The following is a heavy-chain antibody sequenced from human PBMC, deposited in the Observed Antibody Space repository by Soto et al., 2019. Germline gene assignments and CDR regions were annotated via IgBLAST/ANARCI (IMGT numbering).Heavy chain of an antibody. Sequence: SETLSLTCAVYVGSFSGYYWSWIRQPPGKGLEWIGEINRRGSTNYNPSLKSRVIISVDTSKNQFSLKLSSVTAADTAVYYCARDRRDAYSIYGMDVWGLGSTVTVSS. CDR3: ARDRRDAYSIYGMDV. CDR1: VGSFSGYY. CDR2: INRRGST. D-gene: IGHD4-4*01. V-gene: IGHV4-34*01. J-gene: IGHJ6*02.